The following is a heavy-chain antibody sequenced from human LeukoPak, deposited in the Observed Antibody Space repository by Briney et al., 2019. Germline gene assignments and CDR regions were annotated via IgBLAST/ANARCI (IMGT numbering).Heavy chain of an antibody. V-gene: IGHV4-34*01. J-gene: IGHJ5*02. Sequence: SETLSLTCAVYGGSFSGYYWSWIRQPPGKGLEWIGEINHSGSTNYNPSLKSRVTISVDTSKNQFSLKPSSVTAADTAVYYCARDLLTMVRGVMVGWFDPWGQGTLVTVSS. CDR1: GGSFSGYY. CDR2: INHSGST. D-gene: IGHD3-10*01. CDR3: ARDLLTMVRGVMVGWFDP.